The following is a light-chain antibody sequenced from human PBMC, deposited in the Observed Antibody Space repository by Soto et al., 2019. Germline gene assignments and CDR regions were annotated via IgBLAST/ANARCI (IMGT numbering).Light chain of an antibody. CDR2: KVS. J-gene: IGLJ2*01. V-gene: IGLV2-14*01. Sequence: QSALTQPASVSGSPGQSITISCTGTSNDVGGYNYVSWYQQHPDKAPKLIIYKVSDRPSGVSDRFSGSKSGNTASLTISGLQAEDEADYYCSSFIRTGPPVFGGGTKLTVL. CDR3: SSFIRTGPPV. CDR1: SNDVGGYNY.